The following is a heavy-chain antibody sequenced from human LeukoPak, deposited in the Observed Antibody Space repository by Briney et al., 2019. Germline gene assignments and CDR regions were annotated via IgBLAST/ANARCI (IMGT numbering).Heavy chain of an antibody. V-gene: IGHV4-30-2*01. CDR2: IYHSGST. CDR3: ARERGSLGAFDI. Sequence: SQTLSLTCAVSGGSISSGGYSWSWLRQPPGKGLEWIGYIYHSGSTYYNPSLKSRVTISVDRSKNQFSLKLSSVTAADTAVYYCARERGSLGAFDIWGQGTMVTVSS. J-gene: IGHJ3*02. D-gene: IGHD2-15*01. CDR1: GGSISSGGYS.